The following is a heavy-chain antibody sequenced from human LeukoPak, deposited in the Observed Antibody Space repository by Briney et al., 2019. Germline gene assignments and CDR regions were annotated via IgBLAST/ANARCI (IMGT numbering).Heavy chain of an antibody. Sequence: GASVKVSCKASGYTFTVYYIHWVRQAPGQGPEWTGWINPNSGGTKYAEKFQGRVTMTRDTSISTAYMEVGRLTSDDTAVYYCARDDCSGGSCYRTWGQGTLVTVSS. CDR1: GYTFTVYY. D-gene: IGHD2-15*01. J-gene: IGHJ4*02. V-gene: IGHV1-2*02. CDR3: ARDDCSGGSCYRT. CDR2: INPNSGGT.